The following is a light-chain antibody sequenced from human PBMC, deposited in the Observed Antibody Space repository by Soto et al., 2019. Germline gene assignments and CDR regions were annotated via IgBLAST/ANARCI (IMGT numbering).Light chain of an antibody. CDR3: CSCVV. V-gene: IGLV2-23*01. Sequence: QSALTQPASVSGSPGQSITISCTGTSSDVGSYNLVSWYQQHPGKAPKLMIYEGSKRPSGVSNRFSGSKSGNTASLTISGLQAEDEADYYCCSCVVFGGGTKVTVL. J-gene: IGLJ2*01. CDR1: SSDVGSYNL. CDR2: EGS.